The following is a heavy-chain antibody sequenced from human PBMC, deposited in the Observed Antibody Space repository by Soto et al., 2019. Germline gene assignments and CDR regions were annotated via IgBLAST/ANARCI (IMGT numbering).Heavy chain of an antibody. V-gene: IGHV1-69*01. CDR1: GGTFSSYA. J-gene: IGHJ4*02. CDR2: IIPIFGTA. CDR3: ARVGSRLVAAYFDY. Sequence: QVQLGQSGAEVKKPGSSVKVSCKASGGTFSSYAISWVRQAPGQGLEWMGGIIPIFGTANYAQKFQGRVTISADDSTSTAYMELSSLSSEDRAVYYCARVGSRLVAAYFDYCGQGTLVTVSS. D-gene: IGHD2-15*01.